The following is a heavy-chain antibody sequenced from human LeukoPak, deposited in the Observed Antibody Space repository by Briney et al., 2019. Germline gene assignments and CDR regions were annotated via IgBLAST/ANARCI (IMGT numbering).Heavy chain of an antibody. J-gene: IGHJ4*02. CDR2: ISSSSSYI. CDR1: GFTFSSYS. CDR3: ARGSIMITFGGVPYYFDY. Sequence: GGSLRLSCAASGFTFSSYSMTWVRQAPGKGLDWVSSISSSSSYIYYADSVKGRFTISRDNAKNSLYLQMNSLRAEDTAVYYCARGSIMITFGGVPYYFDYWGQGTLVTVSS. V-gene: IGHV3-21*01. D-gene: IGHD3-16*01.